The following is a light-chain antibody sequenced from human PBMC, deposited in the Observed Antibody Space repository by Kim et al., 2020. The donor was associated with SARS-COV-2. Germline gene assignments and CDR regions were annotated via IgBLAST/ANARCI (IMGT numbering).Light chain of an antibody. V-gene: IGKV1-5*01. Sequence: DTQMTQSPSSLSASVGDRVTITCRASLGINIWLAWYQQKPGEAPNLLIYAASTLETGVPLRFSGSGSGTEFTLTISGLQPDDFATYFCQKYESASWTFGQGTKVDIK. CDR3: QKYESASWT. J-gene: IGKJ1*01. CDR1: LGINIW. CDR2: AAS.